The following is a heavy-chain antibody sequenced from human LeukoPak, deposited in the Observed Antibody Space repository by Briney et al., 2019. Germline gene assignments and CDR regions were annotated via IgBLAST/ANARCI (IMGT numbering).Heavy chain of an antibody. D-gene: IGHD2-21*02. CDR2: IYYSGST. J-gene: IGHJ4*02. CDR3: ARDVGVVVTAIGY. CDR1: GGSISSGGYY. V-gene: IGHV4-61*08. Sequence: PSETLSLTCTVSGGSISSGGYYWSWIRQHPGKGLEWIGYIYYSGSTNYNPSFTSRVTISVDRSKNQFSLKLRSVTAADTAVYYCARDVGVVVTAIGYWGRGTLVTVSS.